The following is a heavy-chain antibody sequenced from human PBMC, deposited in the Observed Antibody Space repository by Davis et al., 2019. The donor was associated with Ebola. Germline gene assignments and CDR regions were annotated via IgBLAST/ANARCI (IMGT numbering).Heavy chain of an antibody. Sequence: ASVKVSCKASGGTFSSYAISWVRQAPGQGLEWMGWINPNSGGTNYAQKFQGRVTMTRDTSISTAYMELSRLRSDDTAVYYCARVGYGPYYYDSSGYYYWGQGTLVTVSS. D-gene: IGHD3-22*01. CDR1: GGTFSSYA. J-gene: IGHJ4*02. V-gene: IGHV1-2*02. CDR3: ARVGYGPYYYDSSGYYY. CDR2: INPNSGGT.